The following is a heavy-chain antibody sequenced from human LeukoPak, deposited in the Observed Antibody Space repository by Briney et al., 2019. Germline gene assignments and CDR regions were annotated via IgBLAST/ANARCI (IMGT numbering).Heavy chain of an antibody. CDR1: GFTFSSFG. V-gene: IGHV3-23*01. Sequence: GGSLRLSCAASGFTFSSFGMTWVRQAPGKGLEWVSAISGSGDSTYYADSVRGRFTISRDNSKNTLYLQMNSLRAEDTALYYCAKGVDYCSGGSCPADYWGPGTLVTVSS. D-gene: IGHD2-15*01. CDR2: ISGSGDST. J-gene: IGHJ4*02. CDR3: AKGVDYCSGGSCPADY.